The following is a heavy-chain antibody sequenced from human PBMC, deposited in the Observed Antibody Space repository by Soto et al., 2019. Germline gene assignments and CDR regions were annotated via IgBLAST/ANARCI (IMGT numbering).Heavy chain of an antibody. V-gene: IGHV3-20*04. Sequence: GGSLRLSCAASGFTFDDYGMSWVRQVPGKGLEWVSGINGNGGSTGYADSVKGRFTISRDSAKKSLYLQMNSLRAEDTAFYYCVRDQKTYYDFWSGYSDYWGQGTLVTVSS. D-gene: IGHD3-3*01. CDR1: GFTFDDYG. CDR2: INGNGGST. J-gene: IGHJ4*02. CDR3: VRDQKTYYDFWSGYSDY.